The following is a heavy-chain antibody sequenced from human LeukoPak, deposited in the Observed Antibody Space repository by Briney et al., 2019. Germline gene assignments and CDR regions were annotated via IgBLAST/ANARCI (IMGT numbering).Heavy chain of an antibody. CDR1: GGSISSYY. J-gene: IGHJ4*02. V-gene: IGHV4-4*07. D-gene: IGHD3-10*01. CDR3: ARNRYYGSGSYYNDV. CDR2: IYTSGST. Sequence: SETLSLTCTVSGGSISSYYWSWIRQPAGKGLEWIGRIYTSGSTNYNPSLKSRVTISVDTSKNQFSLKLSSVTAADTAVYYCARNRYYGSGSYYNDVWGQGTLVTVSS.